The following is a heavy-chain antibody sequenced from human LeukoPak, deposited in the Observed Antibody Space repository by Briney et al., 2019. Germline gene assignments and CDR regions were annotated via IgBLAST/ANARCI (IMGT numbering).Heavy chain of an antibody. J-gene: IGHJ4*02. CDR3: ASSHIAIDY. D-gene: IGHD2-21*01. V-gene: IGHV4-34*01. Sequence: SETLSLTCAVYGGSFSGYYWSWIRQPPGKGLEWIGEINHSGSTNYNPSLKSRVTISVDTSKNQFSLKLSSVTAAGTAVYYCASSHIAIDYWGQGTLVTVSS. CDR1: GGSFSGYY. CDR2: INHSGST.